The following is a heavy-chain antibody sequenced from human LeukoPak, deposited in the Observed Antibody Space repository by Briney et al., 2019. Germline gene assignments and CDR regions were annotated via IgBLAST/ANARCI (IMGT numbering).Heavy chain of an antibody. Sequence: PGRSLRLSCAASGFTFDDYAMHWVRQAPGKGLEWVSGISWNSGSIGYADSVKGRFTISRDNAKNSLYLQMNSLRAEDTALYYCAKGPTYYYDSSGQVGYFDYWGQGTLVTVSS. CDR3: AKGPTYYYDSSGQVGYFDY. D-gene: IGHD3-22*01. V-gene: IGHV3-9*01. CDR1: GFTFDDYA. CDR2: ISWNSGSI. J-gene: IGHJ4*02.